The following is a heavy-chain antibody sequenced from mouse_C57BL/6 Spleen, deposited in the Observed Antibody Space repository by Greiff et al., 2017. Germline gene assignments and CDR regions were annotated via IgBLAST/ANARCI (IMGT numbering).Heavy chain of an antibody. Sequence: QVHLQQSGAELVMPGASVKLSCKASGYTFTSYWMHWVKQRPGQGLEWIGEIDPSDSYTNYNQKFKGKSTLTVDKSSSTAYMQLSSLTSEDSAVYYCARRNYGGYMDYWGQGTSVTVSS. CDR2: IDPSDSYT. CDR1: GYTFTSYW. V-gene: IGHV1-69*01. J-gene: IGHJ4*01. CDR3: ARRNYGGYMDY. D-gene: IGHD1-1*01.